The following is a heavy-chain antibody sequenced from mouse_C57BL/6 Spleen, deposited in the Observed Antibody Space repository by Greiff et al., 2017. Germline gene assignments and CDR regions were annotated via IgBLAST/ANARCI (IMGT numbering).Heavy chain of an antibody. V-gene: IGHV10-1*01. CDR2: IRSKSNNYAT. D-gene: IGHD2-3*01. Sequence: EVMLVESGGGLVQPKGSLKLSCAASGFSFNTYAMNWVRQAPGKGLEWVARIRSKSNNYATYYADSVKDRFTISRDDSESMLYLQMNNLKTEDTAMYYCVRHAIDGYDDWGQGTTLTVSS. CDR1: GFSFNTYA. CDR3: VRHAIDGYDD. J-gene: IGHJ2*01.